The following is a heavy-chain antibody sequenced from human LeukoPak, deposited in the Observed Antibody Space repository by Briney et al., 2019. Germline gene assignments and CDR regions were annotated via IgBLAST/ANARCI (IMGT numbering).Heavy chain of an antibody. CDR1: GDSFSSPSLP. D-gene: IGHD6-13*01. Sequence: SETLSLTCTVSGDSFSSPSLPWAWIRQPPGKGLEWIENIYNSGSIYTNLSLKSRVDISIDTSKNQFSLMLRSVTAADTAVYYCARVLTAAGHDYWGQGTLVTVSS. CDR3: ARVLTAAGHDY. J-gene: IGHJ4*02. CDR2: IYNSGSI. V-gene: IGHV4-39*07.